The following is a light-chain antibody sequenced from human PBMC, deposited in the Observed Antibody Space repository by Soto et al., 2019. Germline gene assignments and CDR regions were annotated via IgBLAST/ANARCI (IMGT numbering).Light chain of an antibody. CDR3: QQRSNWPPIT. CDR1: QSVSSSY. Sequence: EIVLTQSPGTLSLSPGDRATLSCRASQSVSSSYLAWYQQKPGQAPRLLIYDASNRATGIPARFSGSGSGTDFTLTISSLEPEDFAVYYCQQRSNWPPITFGQGTRLEIK. V-gene: IGKV3D-20*02. J-gene: IGKJ5*01. CDR2: DAS.